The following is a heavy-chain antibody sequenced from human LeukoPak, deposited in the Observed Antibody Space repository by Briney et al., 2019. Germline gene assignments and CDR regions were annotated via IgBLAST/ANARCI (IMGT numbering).Heavy chain of an antibody. V-gene: IGHV3-21*01. Sequence: GGSLRLSCAASGFTISSYSMNWVRQAPGKGLEWVSSISSSSYIYYADSVKGRFTISRDNAKNSLYLQMNSLRAEDTAVYYCAREYYYDSSGYPYYYYYMDVWGKGTTVTISS. D-gene: IGHD3-22*01. J-gene: IGHJ6*03. CDR3: AREYYYDSSGYPYYYYYMDV. CDR2: ISSSSYI. CDR1: GFTISSYS.